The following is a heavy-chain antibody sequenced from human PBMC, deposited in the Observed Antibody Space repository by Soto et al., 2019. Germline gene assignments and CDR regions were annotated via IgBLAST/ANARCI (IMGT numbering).Heavy chain of an antibody. CDR1: GFTFSTYA. V-gene: IGHV3-23*01. D-gene: IGHD3-10*01. Sequence: PGGSLRLSCAASGFTFSTYAMSWVRQAPGKGLEWVSAISTSVGSTYYTDSVKGRFTISRDNSKNTLYLQMNSLRAEDTAVYYCAKGGQSYDYGGQGTLVTVSS. CDR3: AKGGQSYDY. J-gene: IGHJ4*02. CDR2: ISTSVGST.